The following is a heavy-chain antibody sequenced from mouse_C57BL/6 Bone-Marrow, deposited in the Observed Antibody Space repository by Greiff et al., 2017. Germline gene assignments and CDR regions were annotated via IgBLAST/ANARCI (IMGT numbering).Heavy chain of an antibody. V-gene: IGHV1-26*01. CDR3: ARDYYGSIWYFDY. CDR1: GYTFTDYY. J-gene: IGHJ2*01. CDR2: INPNNGGT. D-gene: IGHD1-1*01. Sequence: VQLQQSGPELVKPGASVKISCKASGYTFTDYYMNWVKQSHGKSLEWIGDINPNNGGTSYNQKLKGKATLTVDKSSSTAYMELRSLTSEDSAVYYCARDYYGSIWYFDYWGQGTILTVSS.